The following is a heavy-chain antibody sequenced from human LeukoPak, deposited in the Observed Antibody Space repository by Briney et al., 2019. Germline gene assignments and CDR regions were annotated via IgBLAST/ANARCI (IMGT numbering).Heavy chain of an antibody. J-gene: IGHJ3*02. Sequence: TGGSLRLSCAASGFSFSNYAMSWVRQAPGKGLEWVSAISGRGANTYYADSVKGRFTISRDNSKNTLYMQMNSLRSEDTAVYYCASIRDGYNDAYDIWGQGTMVTVSS. V-gene: IGHV3-23*01. CDR1: GFSFSNYA. D-gene: IGHD5-24*01. CDR3: ASIRDGYNDAYDI. CDR2: ISGRGANT.